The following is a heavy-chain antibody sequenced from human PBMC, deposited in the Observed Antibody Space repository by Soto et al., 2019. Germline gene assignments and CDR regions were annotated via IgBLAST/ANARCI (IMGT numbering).Heavy chain of an antibody. V-gene: IGHV4-34*01. D-gene: IGHD3-3*01. CDR3: ARGGERYYYYYYMDV. CDR1: GGSVSGYY. Sequence: QVQLQQWGAGLLKPSETLSLTCAVYGGSVSGYYWSWIRQPPGKGLEWIGEINHSGSTNYNPSLKSRVTISVDTSKNQFSLKLSSVTAADTAVYYCARGGERYYYYYYMDVWGKGTTVTVSS. J-gene: IGHJ6*03. CDR2: INHSGST.